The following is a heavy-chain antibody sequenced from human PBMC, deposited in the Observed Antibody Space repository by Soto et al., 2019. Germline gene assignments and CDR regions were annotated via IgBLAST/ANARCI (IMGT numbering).Heavy chain of an antibody. CDR3: ATLGYCSGGSCYSYYYYYMDV. D-gene: IGHD2-15*01. CDR2: MNPNSGNT. CDR1: GYTFTSYD. Sequence: QVQLVQSGAEVKKTGASVKVSCKASGYTFTSYDINWVRQATGQGLEWMGWMNPNSGNTGYAQKFQGRVTMTRNTSISTAYMELSSLRSEDTAVYYCATLGYCSGGSCYSYYYYYMDVWGKGTTVTVSS. V-gene: IGHV1-8*01. J-gene: IGHJ6*03.